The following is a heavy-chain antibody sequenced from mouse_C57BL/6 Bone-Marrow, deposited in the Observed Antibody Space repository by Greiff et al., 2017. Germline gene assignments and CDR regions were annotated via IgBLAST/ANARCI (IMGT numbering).Heavy chain of an antibody. CDR3: TEHAMDY. J-gene: IGHJ4*01. CDR1: GYTFTDYD. Sequence: VQLKQSGAELVRPGASVTLSCPASGYTFTDYDMPWVKQTPVHGLEGIGAIDPETGGTAYNQKFKGKAILTADKSSSTAYMELRSLTSEDSAVYYCTEHAMDYWGQGTSVTVSS. CDR2: IDPETGGT. V-gene: IGHV1-15*01.